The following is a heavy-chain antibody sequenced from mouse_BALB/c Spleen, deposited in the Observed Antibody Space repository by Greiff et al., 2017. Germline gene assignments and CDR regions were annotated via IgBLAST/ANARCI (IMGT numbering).Heavy chain of an antibody. CDR1: GFTFSSYT. J-gene: IGHJ3*01. CDR3: TRVGAYYGNYRFAY. CDR2: ISSGGSYT. V-gene: IGHV5-6-4*01. Sequence: EVQRVESGGGLVKPGGSLKLSCAASGFTFSSYTMSWVRQTPEKRLEWVATISSGGSYTYYPDSVKGRFTISRDNAKNTLYLQMSSLKSEDTAMYYCTRVGAYYGNYRFAYWGQGTLVTVSA. D-gene: IGHD2-10*01.